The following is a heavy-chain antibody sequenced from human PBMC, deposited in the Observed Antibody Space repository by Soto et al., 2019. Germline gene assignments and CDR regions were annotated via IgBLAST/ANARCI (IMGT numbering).Heavy chain of an antibody. CDR1: GDSVSSNSAA. D-gene: IGHD6-19*01. CDR3: ARAPFGSGWYVYYFNY. CDR2: TYYRSKWYN. V-gene: IGHV6-1*01. J-gene: IGHJ4*02. Sequence: SQTLSLTCAISGDSVSSNSAAWNWIRQSPSRGLEWLGRTYYRSKWYNDYVVSLKSRITINPGTSKNQFSLQLNSVTPEDTAVYYCARAPFGSGWYVYYFNYWGQGTLVTVSS.